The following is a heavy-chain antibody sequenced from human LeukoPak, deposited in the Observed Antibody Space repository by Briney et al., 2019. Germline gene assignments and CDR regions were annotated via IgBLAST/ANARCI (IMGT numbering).Heavy chain of an antibody. CDR3: AKDMRYSSSWYGDFDY. V-gene: IGHV3-30*04. Sequence: GRSLRLSCAASGFTFSGYPMHWVRQAPGKGLDWVAIISDDGGRKFYADSVKGRFTISRDNAKNSLYLQMNSLRAEDTALYYCAKDMRYSSSWYGDFDYWGQGTLVTVSS. D-gene: IGHD6-13*01. CDR2: ISDDGGRK. J-gene: IGHJ4*02. CDR1: GFTFSGYP.